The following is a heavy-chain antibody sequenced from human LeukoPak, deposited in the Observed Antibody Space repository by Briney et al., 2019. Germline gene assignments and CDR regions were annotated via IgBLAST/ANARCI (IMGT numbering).Heavy chain of an antibody. J-gene: IGHJ4*02. Sequence: AGGSLRLSCAASGFTLSNYGMDWVRQVPGKGLEWVSYISSSGNTIDYADSVKGRFTISRDNGKNSLYLQMNSLRDEDTAVYYCARHPQYSSGWYDYWGQGTLVTVSS. CDR2: ISSSGNTI. CDR3: ARHPQYSSGWYDY. V-gene: IGHV3-48*02. CDR1: GFTLSNYG. D-gene: IGHD6-19*01.